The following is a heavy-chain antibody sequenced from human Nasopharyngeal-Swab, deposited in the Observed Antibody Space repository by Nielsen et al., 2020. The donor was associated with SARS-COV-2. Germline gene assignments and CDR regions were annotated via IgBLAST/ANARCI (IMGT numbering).Heavy chain of an antibody. J-gene: IGHJ6*02. CDR3: AREAQQLDTYYYGMDV. CDR2: IIPILGIA. Sequence: SVKVSCKASGGTFSSYAISWVRQAPGQGLEWMGRIIPILGIANYAQKFQGRVTITADKSTSTAYMELSSLRSEDTAVYYCAREAQQLDTYYYGMDVWGQGTTVTVSS. V-gene: IGHV1-69*04. CDR1: GGTFSSYA. D-gene: IGHD6-13*01.